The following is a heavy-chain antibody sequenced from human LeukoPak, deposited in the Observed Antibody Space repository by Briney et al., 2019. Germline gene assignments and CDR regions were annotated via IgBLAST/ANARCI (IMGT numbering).Heavy chain of an antibody. CDR3: ARAGGVVPTATPDY. CDR1: GFTFSSYW. J-gene: IGHJ4*02. V-gene: IGHV3-74*01. Sequence: GGSLRLSCAASGFTFSSYWMHWVRQAPGKGLVWVSRINSDGSSTSYADSVKGRFTVSRDNAKNTLYLQMNSLRAEDTAVYYCARAGGVVPTATPDYWGQGTLVTVSS. D-gene: IGHD2-2*01. CDR2: INSDGSST.